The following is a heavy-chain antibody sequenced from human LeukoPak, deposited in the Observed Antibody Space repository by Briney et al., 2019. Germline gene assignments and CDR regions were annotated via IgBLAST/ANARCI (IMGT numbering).Heavy chain of an antibody. J-gene: IGHJ3*01. V-gene: IGHV3-21*01. CDR1: GFTFSNYN. CDR3: ARDSAACRGCAFDL. D-gene: IGHD3-10*01. Sequence: PGRSLRLSRAASGFTFSNYNMNWVRQAPGKGLEWVSSISSSSSYIYYADSVKGRFTISRDNSKNTLYLQMNSLRAEDTAVYYCARDSAACRGCAFDLWGQGTVVTVSS. CDR2: ISSSSSYI.